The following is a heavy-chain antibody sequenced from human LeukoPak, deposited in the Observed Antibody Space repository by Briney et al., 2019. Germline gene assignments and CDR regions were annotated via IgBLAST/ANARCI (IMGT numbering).Heavy chain of an antibody. J-gene: IGHJ4*02. D-gene: IGHD1-26*01. CDR1: GFTFRSYA. V-gene: IGHV3-23*01. CDR2: IGGSGGNT. Sequence: GGSLRLSCAASGFTFRSYAMSWVRQAPGKGLEWVSAIGGSGGNTYYADSVKGRFTISRDNSKSTLYLQMNSLRAEDTAVYYCARARYSGSYFDYWGQGTLVTVSS. CDR3: ARARYSGSYFDY.